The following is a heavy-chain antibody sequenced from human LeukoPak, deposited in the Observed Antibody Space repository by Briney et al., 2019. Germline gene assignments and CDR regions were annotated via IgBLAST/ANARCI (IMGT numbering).Heavy chain of an antibody. CDR3: ASTSAMGGSGSYFYGMDV. CDR2: INHSGST. J-gene: IGHJ6*02. Sequence: SETLSLTCAVYGRSFSDYYWNWVRQPPGKGLEWIGVINHSGSTNYNPSLKNRVTISVDTSKNQFSLKLSSVTAADTAVYYCASTSAMGGSGSYFYGMDVWGQGTTVTVSS. D-gene: IGHD3-10*01. V-gene: IGHV4-34*01. CDR1: GRSFSDYY.